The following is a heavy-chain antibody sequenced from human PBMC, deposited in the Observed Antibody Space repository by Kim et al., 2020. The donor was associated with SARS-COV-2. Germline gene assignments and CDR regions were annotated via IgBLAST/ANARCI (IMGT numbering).Heavy chain of an antibody. J-gene: IGHJ3*02. CDR2: ISSSSSYI. V-gene: IGHV3-21*01. CDR1: GFTFSSYS. D-gene: IGHD5-12*01. Sequence: GGSLRLSCAASGFTFSSYSMNWVRQAPGKGLEWVSSISSSSSYIYYADSVKGRFTISRDNAKNSLYLQMNSLRAEDTAVYYCARDSGYVRAHDAFDIWGQGTMVTVSS. CDR3: ARDSGYVRAHDAFDI.